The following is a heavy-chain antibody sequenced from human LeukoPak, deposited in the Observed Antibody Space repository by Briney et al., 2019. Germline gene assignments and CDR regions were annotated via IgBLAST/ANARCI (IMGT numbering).Heavy chain of an antibody. J-gene: IGHJ3*02. CDR1: GGTFSSYA. CDR2: IIPIFGTA. V-gene: IGHV1-69*05. Sequence: SVKVSCKASGGTFSSYAISWVRQAPGQGLEWMGGIIPIFGTANYAQKFQGRVTITTDESTSTAYMELSSLRSDDTAVYYCARDTTDDFWSGLDAFDIWGQGTMVTVSS. CDR3: ARDTTDDFWSGLDAFDI. D-gene: IGHD3-3*01.